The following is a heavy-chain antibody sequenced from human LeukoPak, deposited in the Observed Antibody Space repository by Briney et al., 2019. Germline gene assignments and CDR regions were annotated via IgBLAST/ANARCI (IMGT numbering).Heavy chain of an antibody. V-gene: IGHV3-23*01. CDR2: ISGSGDST. CDR3: AKDSVVVPGLVNYFDY. Sequence: GGSLRLSCAASGFTSDDYGMNWVRQAPGKGLEWVSGISGSGDSTNYAESVKGRFTISRDNSKNTLYLRMNSLRAEDTAVYYCAKDSVVVPGLVNYFDYWGQGTLVTVSS. D-gene: IGHD2-2*01. CDR1: GFTSDDYG. J-gene: IGHJ4*02.